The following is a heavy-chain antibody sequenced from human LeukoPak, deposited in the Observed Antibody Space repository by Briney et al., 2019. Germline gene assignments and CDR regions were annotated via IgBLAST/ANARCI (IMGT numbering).Heavy chain of an antibody. Sequence: GGSLRLSCAASGFTVSSNYMSWVRQAPGKGLEWVSVIYSGGRTYYADSVKGRFTISRDNSKNTLYLQMNSLRAEDTAVYYCARDSRDGYNFAYFDYWGQGTLVTVSS. J-gene: IGHJ4*02. V-gene: IGHV3-66*02. CDR2: IYSGGRT. CDR3: ARDSRDGYNFAYFDY. D-gene: IGHD5-24*01. CDR1: GFTVSSNY.